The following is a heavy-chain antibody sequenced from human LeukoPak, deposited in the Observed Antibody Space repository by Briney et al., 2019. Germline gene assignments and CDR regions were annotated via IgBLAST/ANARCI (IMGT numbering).Heavy chain of an antibody. D-gene: IGHD3-22*01. J-gene: IGHJ3*02. CDR3: TRHGGRDYYDSSEDAFDI. Sequence: GGSLRLSCAASGFTFSGSAMHWVRQASGKGLEWVGRIRSKAHSYATAYAASVKGRFTISRDDSKNTADLQMNSLKTEDTAVYYCTRHGGRDYYDSSEDAFDIWGQGTMVIVSS. CDR2: IRSKAHSYAT. V-gene: IGHV3-73*01. CDR1: GFTFSGSA.